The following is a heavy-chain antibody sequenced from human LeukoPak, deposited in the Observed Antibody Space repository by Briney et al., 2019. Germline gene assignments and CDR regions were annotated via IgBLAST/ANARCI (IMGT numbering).Heavy chain of an antibody. Sequence: SETLSLICTVSGDSINSYHWSWIRQPAGKGLEWIGRVHMSGSTNYNPSLRSRVAISMGNSKNQFSLKLKSVTAADTAMYHCARDDSSRDGSGVHHYGGQGTLVTVSS. J-gene: IGHJ4*02. V-gene: IGHV4-4*07. CDR1: GDSINSYH. CDR3: ARDDSSRDGSGVHHY. CDR2: VHMSGST. D-gene: IGHD3-22*01.